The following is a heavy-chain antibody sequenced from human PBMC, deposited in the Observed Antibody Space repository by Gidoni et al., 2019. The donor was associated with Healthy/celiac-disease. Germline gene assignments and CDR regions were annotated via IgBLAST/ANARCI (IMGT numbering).Heavy chain of an antibody. CDR1: GGSISSGGYY. V-gene: IGHV4-31*03. D-gene: IGHD1-26*01. J-gene: IGHJ4*02. CDR2: IYYSGST. CDR3: ARAPPSGSLLPWFDY. Sequence: QVQLQESGPGLVKPSQTLSLTCPVSGGSISSGGYYWSWIRQHPGKGLEWIGYIYYSGSTYHNPSLKSRVTISVDTSKNQFSLKLSSVTAADTAVYYCARAPPSGSLLPWFDYWGQGTLVTVSS.